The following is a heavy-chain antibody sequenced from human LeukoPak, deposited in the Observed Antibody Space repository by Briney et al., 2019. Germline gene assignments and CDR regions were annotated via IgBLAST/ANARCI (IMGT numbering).Heavy chain of an antibody. V-gene: IGHV3-30*02. CDR1: GFTFSSYG. D-gene: IGHD1-7*01. CDR2: IQYDGSNK. J-gene: IGHJ4*02. CDR3: ARDGEAYGWNYAFDY. Sequence: PGGSLRLSCAASGFTFSSYGMHWVRQAPGKGLKWVAFIQYDGSNKYYADSVKGRFTISRDNSKNTLYLQMNSLRAEDTAVYYCARDGEAYGWNYAFDYWGQGTLVTVSS.